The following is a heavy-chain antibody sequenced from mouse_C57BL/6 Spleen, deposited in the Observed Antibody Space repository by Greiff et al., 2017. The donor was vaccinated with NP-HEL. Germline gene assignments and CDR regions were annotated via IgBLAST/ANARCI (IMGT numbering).Heavy chain of an antibody. V-gene: IGHV5-16*01. D-gene: IGHD3-2*02. Sequence: EVKVVESEGGLVQPGRSMKLSCTASGFTFSDYYMAWVRQVPEKGLEWVANINYDGSSTYYLDSLKSRFIISRDNAKNILYLQMSSLKSEDTATYYCARDRGSSGYRAMDYWGQGTSVTVSS. CDR1: GFTFSDYY. J-gene: IGHJ4*01. CDR3: ARDRGSSGYRAMDY. CDR2: INYDGSST.